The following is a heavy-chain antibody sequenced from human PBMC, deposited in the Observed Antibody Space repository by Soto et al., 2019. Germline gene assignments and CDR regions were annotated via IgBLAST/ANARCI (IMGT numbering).Heavy chain of an antibody. CDR1: GYTFNNYG. CDR2: ISPYNGHT. D-gene: IGHD3-22*01. CDR3: AIRKSSGYYYGMDV. Sequence: ASVKVSCKASGYTFNNYGITWVRQAPGQGLEWMGWISPYNGHTNYAQKLQGRVTMTTDTSTSTAYMELRSLRSDDTAVYYCAIRKSSGYYYGMDVWGQGTTVTVSS. V-gene: IGHV1-18*01. J-gene: IGHJ6*02.